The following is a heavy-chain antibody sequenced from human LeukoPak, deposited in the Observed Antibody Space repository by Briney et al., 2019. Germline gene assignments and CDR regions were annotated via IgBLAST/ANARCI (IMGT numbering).Heavy chain of an antibody. D-gene: IGHD6-13*01. V-gene: IGHV3-23*01. CDR3: AKDLMDRSYSSSRGTWSDP. CDR1: GFTFSSYA. CDR2: ISGSGGST. J-gene: IGHJ5*02. Sequence: GGSLRLSCAASGFTFSSYAMSWVRQAPGKGLEWVSAISGSGGSTYYADSVKGRFTISRDNSKNTLYLQMNSLRAEDTAVYYCAKDLMDRSYSSSRGTWSDPWGQGTLVTVSS.